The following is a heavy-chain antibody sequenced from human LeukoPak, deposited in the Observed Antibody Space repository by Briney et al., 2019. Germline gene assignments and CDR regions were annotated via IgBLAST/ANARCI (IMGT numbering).Heavy chain of an antibody. V-gene: IGHV4-61*02. J-gene: IGHJ3*02. CDR1: GGSISSGSYY. Sequence: SQTLSLTCTVSGGSISSGSYYWSWIRQPAGKGLEWIGRIYTSGSTNYNPSLKSRVTMSVDTSKNQFSLKLSSVTAADTAVYYCAREGDDFWGGYPGFDAFDIWGQGTMVTVSS. CDR2: IYTSGST. D-gene: IGHD3-3*01. CDR3: AREGDDFWGGYPGFDAFDI.